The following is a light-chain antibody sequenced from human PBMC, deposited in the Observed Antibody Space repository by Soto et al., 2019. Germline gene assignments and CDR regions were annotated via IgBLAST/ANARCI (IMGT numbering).Light chain of an antibody. CDR2: RDG. J-gene: IGLJ3*02. CDR1: SSNIGSHY. V-gene: IGLV1-47*01. CDR3: AVWDVSLTGWV. Sequence: QSALTQPPSASGTPGQSLTISCAGSSSNIGSHYVYWYQHLPGTAPKLLIFRDGQRPSGVPDRFFGSKSGTSASLAISGLRSEDEAHYYCAVWDVSLTGWVLGGGTQLTVL.